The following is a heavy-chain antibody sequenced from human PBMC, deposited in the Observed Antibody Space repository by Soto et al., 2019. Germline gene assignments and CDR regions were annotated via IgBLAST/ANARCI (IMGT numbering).Heavy chain of an antibody. CDR1: GGSISSGGDY. J-gene: IGHJ5*02. CDR3: ARHLPFPYYYGSGNWFDP. Sequence: SETLSLTCTVSGGSISSGGDYWSWIRQHPGKGLEWIGYIYYSGSTNYNPSLKSRVTISVDTSKNQFSLKLSSVTAADTAVYYCARHLPFPYYYGSGNWFDPWGQGTLVTVSS. CDR2: IYYSGST. D-gene: IGHD3-10*01. V-gene: IGHV4-61*08.